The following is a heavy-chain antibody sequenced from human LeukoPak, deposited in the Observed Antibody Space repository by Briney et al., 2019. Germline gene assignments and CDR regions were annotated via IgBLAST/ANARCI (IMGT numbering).Heavy chain of an antibody. Sequence: SVKVSCKTSGGTFNNSAISWVRQAPGQGLEWLGGIMPLFGTAGYAQKFQGRVTITKDESTRTVYLELTSLTSDDTAVYYCASVPGYGYGVDAFDIWGQGTMVTVSS. CDR1: GGTFNNSA. J-gene: IGHJ3*02. V-gene: IGHV1-69*05. D-gene: IGHD5-18*01. CDR2: IMPLFGTA. CDR3: ASVPGYGYGVDAFDI.